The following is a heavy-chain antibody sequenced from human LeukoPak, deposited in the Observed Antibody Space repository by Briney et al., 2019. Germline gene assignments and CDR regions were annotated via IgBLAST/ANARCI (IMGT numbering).Heavy chain of an antibody. CDR3: ARDTSTFPRLLWFGNTNQGAYYMDV. Sequence: VASVKVSCKASGGTFSSYAISWVRQAPGQGLEWMGGIIPIFGTANYAQKFQGRVTITADESTSTAYMELRSLRSDDTAVYYCARDTSTFPRLLWFGNTNQGAYYMDVWGKGTTVTVSS. V-gene: IGHV1-69*13. D-gene: IGHD3-10*01. CDR2: IIPIFGTA. J-gene: IGHJ6*03. CDR1: GGTFSSYA.